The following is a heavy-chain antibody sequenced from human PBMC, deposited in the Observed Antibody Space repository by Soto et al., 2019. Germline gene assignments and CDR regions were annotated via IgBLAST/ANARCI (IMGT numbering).Heavy chain of an antibody. V-gene: IGHV4-30-4*01. J-gene: IGHJ4*02. CDR3: ARPYWSGWGRRIFAS. D-gene: IGHD3-3*01. CDR1: GGSITSGDNY. Sequence: LSLTCTVSGGSITSGDNYWSWIRQPPGKGLEWIGYIYYSGHTYYNPSHKSRLTISVDMSKNQFSLKLSSVTAADTAVYYCARPYWSGWGRRIFASWGQGALVTVSS. CDR2: IYYSGHT.